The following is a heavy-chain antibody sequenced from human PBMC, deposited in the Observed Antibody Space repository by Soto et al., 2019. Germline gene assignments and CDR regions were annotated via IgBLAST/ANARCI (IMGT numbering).Heavy chain of an antibody. CDR3: VKGEYYYDSSGYYPFDP. CDR2: ISTNGGST. Sequence: ETLSLSCSASGFTFSIYAMHWVRQAPGKGLEYVSSISTNGGSTHYADSVKGRFTISRDNSKNTQYLQMSSLRADDTAVYYCVKGEYYYDSSGYYPFDPWGQGTLVTVSS. J-gene: IGHJ5*02. D-gene: IGHD3-22*01. V-gene: IGHV3-64D*06. CDR1: GFTFSIYA.